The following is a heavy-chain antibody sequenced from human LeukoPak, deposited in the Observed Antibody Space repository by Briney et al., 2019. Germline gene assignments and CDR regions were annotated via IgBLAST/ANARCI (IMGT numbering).Heavy chain of an antibody. CDR3: ARGDMTTIAWYFDL. J-gene: IGHJ2*01. V-gene: IGHV1-69*13. CDR1: GGTFSSYA. CDR2: IIPIFGTA. D-gene: IGHD2-21*02. Sequence: ASVKVSCKASGGTFSSYAISWVRQVPGQGLEWMGGIIPIFGTANYAQKFQGRVTITADESTSTAYMELSSLRSEDTAVYYCARGDMTTIAWYFDLWGRGTLVTVSS.